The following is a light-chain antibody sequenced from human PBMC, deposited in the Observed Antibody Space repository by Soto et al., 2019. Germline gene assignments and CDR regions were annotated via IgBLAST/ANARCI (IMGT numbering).Light chain of an antibody. CDR1: SSDVGGYNY. J-gene: IGLJ3*02. Sequence: QSALTQSRSVSGSPGQSVTISCTGTSSDVGGYNYVSWYQQHPGKAPKVIIHNVSERPSGVPDRFSGSKSGNTASLTISGLQAEDEADYYCCSYAGSSWVFGGGTTLTVL. CDR3: CSYAGSSWV. V-gene: IGLV2-11*01. CDR2: NVS.